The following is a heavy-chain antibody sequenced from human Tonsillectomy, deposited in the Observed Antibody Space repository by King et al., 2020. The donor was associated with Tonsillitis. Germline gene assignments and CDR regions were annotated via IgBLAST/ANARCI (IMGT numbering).Heavy chain of an antibody. Sequence: VQLVESGGGVVQPGRSLRLSCAASGFTFSSYGMHWVRQAPGKGLEWVAVISYDGSSKYYADSVKGRFTISRDNSKNTLYLQMSSLRAEDTAVYYCARGENQWLWSYFTYWGQGNLVTVSS. CDR1: GFTFSSYG. V-gene: IGHV3-30*03. J-gene: IGHJ4*02. D-gene: IGHD6-19*01. CDR3: ARGENQWLWSYFTY. CDR2: ISYDGSSK.